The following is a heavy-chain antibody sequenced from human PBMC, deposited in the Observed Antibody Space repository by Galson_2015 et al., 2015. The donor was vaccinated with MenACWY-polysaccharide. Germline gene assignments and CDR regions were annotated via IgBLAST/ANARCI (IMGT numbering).Heavy chain of an antibody. Sequence: SLRLSCAASGFTFSDYAMSWVRQAPGKGLEWVSGIGGRGNSTYYADSVKGRFTISRDNSKNTLFLQMNSLRAEDTAVYYCAKDLSYYYDSDRFYPWYFDYWGQGTLVTVSS. CDR2: IGGRGNST. CDR1: GFTFSDYA. V-gene: IGHV3-23*01. D-gene: IGHD3-22*01. CDR3: AKDLSYYYDSDRFYPWYFDY. J-gene: IGHJ4*02.